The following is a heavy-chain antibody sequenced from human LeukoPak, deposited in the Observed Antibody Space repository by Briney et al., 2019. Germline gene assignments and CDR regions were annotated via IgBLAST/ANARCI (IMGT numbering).Heavy chain of an antibody. D-gene: IGHD4-17*01. CDR2: ISSSGAST. CDR1: GFTFSSYA. J-gene: IGHJ3*02. CDR3: AKGRNGDNVAEAADI. Sequence: GFLRLSCAASGFTFSSYAMSWVRQAPGKGLEWVSAISSSGASTYYADSVKGRFTISRDNSRNTLYLQMNGLRGEDTAVYYCAKGRNGDNVAEAADIWGQGTMVTVSS. V-gene: IGHV3-23*01.